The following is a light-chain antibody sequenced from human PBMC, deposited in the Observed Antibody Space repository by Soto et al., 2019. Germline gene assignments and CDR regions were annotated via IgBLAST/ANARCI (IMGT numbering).Light chain of an antibody. CDR2: GAS. CDR3: QQYSTSPRG. J-gene: IGKJ2*03. V-gene: IGKV3-20*01. Sequence: EIVLTQSLATLSLSPGERASLSCRASQSVSNSYLAWYQQNPGQAPRLLIFGASNRATGIPDRFSGSGSGTDFTLTISRLEPEDFAVYYCQQYSTSPRGFGQGTKLEIK. CDR1: QSVSNSY.